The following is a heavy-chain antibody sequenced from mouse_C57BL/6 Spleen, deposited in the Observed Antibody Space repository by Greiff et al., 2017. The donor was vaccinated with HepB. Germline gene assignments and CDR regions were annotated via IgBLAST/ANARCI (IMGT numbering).Heavy chain of an antibody. CDR2: IDPSDSYT. V-gene: IGHV1-59*01. CDR1: GYTFTSYW. CDR3: ARYYCDY. J-gene: IGHJ2*01. Sequence: VQLQQPGAELVRPGTSVKLSCKASGYTFTSYWMHWVKQRPGQGLEWIGVIDPSDSYTNYNQKFKGKATLTVDTSSSTAYMQLSSLTSEDSAVYYCARYYCDYWGQGTTLTVSS.